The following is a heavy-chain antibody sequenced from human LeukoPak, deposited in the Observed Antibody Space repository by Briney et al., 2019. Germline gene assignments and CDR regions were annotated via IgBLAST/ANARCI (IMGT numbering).Heavy chain of an antibody. CDR1: GFTFSSYW. V-gene: IGHV3-7*01. D-gene: IGHD3-3*01. CDR2: IKQDGSEK. CDR3: ARDAFSRISIFGVVSDAFDI. Sequence: PGGSLRLSCAASGFTFSSYWMTWVRQAPGKGLEWVANIKQDGSEKYYVDSVKGRFTISRDNAKNSLYLQMNSLRAEDTAVYYCARDAFSRISIFGVVSDAFDICGQGTMVTVSS. J-gene: IGHJ3*02.